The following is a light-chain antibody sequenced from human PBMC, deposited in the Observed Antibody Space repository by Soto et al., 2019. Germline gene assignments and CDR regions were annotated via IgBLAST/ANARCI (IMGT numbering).Light chain of an antibody. CDR2: DVS. V-gene: IGLV2-14*01. Sequence: QSVLTQPASVSVSPGQSITISCTGTSSDVGGYNYVSWYQQHPGKAPKLMIYDVSNRPSGVSNRFSGSKSGNTASLTISGLQAEDEADYYCSSYTSSSKGVFGTGTKVTVL. CDR1: SSDVGGYNY. J-gene: IGLJ1*01. CDR3: SSYTSSSKGV.